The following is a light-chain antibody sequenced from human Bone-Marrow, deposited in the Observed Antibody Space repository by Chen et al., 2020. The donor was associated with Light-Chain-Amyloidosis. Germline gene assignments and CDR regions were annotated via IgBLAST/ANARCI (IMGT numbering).Light chain of an antibody. Sequence: SYVLTQPSSVSVAPGQTATIACGGNNIGSTSVHWYQQTPGQAPLLVVYDDSDRPSGIPERLPGSNSGNTATRTISRVEAGDEADYYCQVWDRSSDRPVFGGGTKLTVL. CDR3: QVWDRSSDRPV. CDR2: DDS. CDR1: NIGSTS. J-gene: IGLJ3*02. V-gene: IGLV3-21*02.